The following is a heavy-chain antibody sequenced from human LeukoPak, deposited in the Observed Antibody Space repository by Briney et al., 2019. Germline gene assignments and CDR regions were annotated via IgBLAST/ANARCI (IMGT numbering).Heavy chain of an antibody. CDR1: GFTFSNVW. V-gene: IGHV3-15*01. CDR2: IKTKTDGGTT. D-gene: IGHD3-16*01. Sequence: PGGSLRLSCTASGFTFSNVWMTWGRQAPGRGLEWVGRIKTKTDGGTTDYGAPVKGRFTISRDDSKNTLYLQMNSLKTEDTAVYYCTSTLGYWGQGTLVTVSS. CDR3: TSTLGY. J-gene: IGHJ4*02.